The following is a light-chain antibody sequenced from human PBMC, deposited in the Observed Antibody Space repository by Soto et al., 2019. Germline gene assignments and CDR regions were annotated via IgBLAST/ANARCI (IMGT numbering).Light chain of an antibody. CDR2: DSN. CDR3: SAWEDSLNGPV. CDR1: SSNIGSNA. J-gene: IGLJ3*02. Sequence: QSVLTQPPSASGTPGQRVTISCSGSSSNIGSNAVNWYQQLPGTAPKLLIFDSNQRPSGVPVRFSGSKSGTSASLAITGLQSEDEADYFCSAWEDSLNGPVFGGGTKLTVL. V-gene: IGLV1-44*01.